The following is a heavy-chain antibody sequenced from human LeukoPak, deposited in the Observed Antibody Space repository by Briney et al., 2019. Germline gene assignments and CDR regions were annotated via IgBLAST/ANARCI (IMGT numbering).Heavy chain of an antibody. CDR3: AKDRDPYDYGSGSYYNGVFDY. Sequence: GGSLRLSCAASGFTFSSYEMNWVRQAPGKGLEWVSAVSNRGGSTYYADSVKGRFTISRDNSKNTLYLQMSSLRAEDTAVYYCAKDRDPYDYGSGSYYNGVFDYWGQGTLVTVSS. J-gene: IGHJ4*02. CDR2: VSNRGGST. D-gene: IGHD3-10*01. CDR1: GFTFSSYE. V-gene: IGHV3-23*01.